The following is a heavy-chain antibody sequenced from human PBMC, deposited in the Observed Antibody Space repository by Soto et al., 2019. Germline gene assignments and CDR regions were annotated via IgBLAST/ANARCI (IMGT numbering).Heavy chain of an antibody. CDR2: IKQDGSEK. CDR3: AKTTYDSSGYYES. CDR1: GFTFSSYW. Sequence: GGSLRLSCAASGFTFSSYWMSWVRQAPGKGLEWVANIKQDGSEKYYVDSVKGRFTISRDNAKNSLYLQMNSLRAEDTAVYYCAKTTYDSSGYYESWGQGTLVTVSS. J-gene: IGHJ5*02. D-gene: IGHD3-22*01. V-gene: IGHV3-7*01.